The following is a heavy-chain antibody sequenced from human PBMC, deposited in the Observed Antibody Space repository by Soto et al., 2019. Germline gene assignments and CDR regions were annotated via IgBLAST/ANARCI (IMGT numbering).Heavy chain of an antibody. CDR1: GNSFTTYY. J-gene: IGHJ6*02. D-gene: IGHD2-2*01. V-gene: IGHV1-46*01. CDR3: AREGLGDCSRTSCQEYYYYYGMDV. CDR2: INPSGGRT. Sequence: ASVKVSCKASGNSFTTYYMHWVRQAPGQGLEWMGIINPSGGRTTYAQKFQGRVTMTRDTSTSTFHMELSSLTSEDTAAYYCAREGLGDCSRTSCQEYYYYYGMDVWGQGTTVTVSS.